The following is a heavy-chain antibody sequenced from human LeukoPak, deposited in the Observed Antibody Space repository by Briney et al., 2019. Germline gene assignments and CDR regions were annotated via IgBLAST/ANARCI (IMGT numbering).Heavy chain of an antibody. CDR1: GFTFSDYY. D-gene: IGHD1-26*01. J-gene: IGHJ4*02. Sequence: PGGSLRLSCAVSGFTFSDYYMSWVRQAPGKGLEWVSYISSTSTYTNYADSVKGRFTISRDNAKNSLYLQMNSLRAEDTAVYYCARREARIFDYWGQGTLVTVSP. CDR2: ISSTSTYT. CDR3: ARREARIFDY. V-gene: IGHV3-11*03.